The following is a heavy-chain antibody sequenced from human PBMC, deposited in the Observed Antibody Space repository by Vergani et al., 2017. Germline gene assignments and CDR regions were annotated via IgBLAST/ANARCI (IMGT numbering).Heavy chain of an antibody. CDR3: AKDWGWLGRQPIDY. J-gene: IGHJ4*02. CDR2: ISGSGGST. CDR1: GFTFSSYA. Sequence: EVQLLESGGGLVQPGGSLRLSCAASGFTFSSYAMSWVRQAPGKGLEWVSAISGSGGSTYYADSVKGRFTISRDNSKNTLYLQMNSLRAEDTAVDYCAKDWGWLGRQPIDYWGQGTLVTVSS. V-gene: IGHV3-23*01. D-gene: IGHD6-19*01.